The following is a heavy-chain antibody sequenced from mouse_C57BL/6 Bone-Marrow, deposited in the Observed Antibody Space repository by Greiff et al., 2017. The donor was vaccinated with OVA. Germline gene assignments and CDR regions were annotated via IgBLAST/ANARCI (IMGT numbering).Heavy chain of an antibody. CDR3: ARDDSNDEGFAY. J-gene: IGHJ3*01. V-gene: IGHV1-69*01. D-gene: IGHD2-12*01. CDR1: GYTFTSYW. CDR2: IDPSDSYT. Sequence: QVQLQQPGAELVMPGASVKLSCKASGYTFTSYWMHWVKQRPGQGLEWIGEIDPSDSYTNYNQKFKGKSTLTVDKSSSTAYMQLSSLTSEDSAVYYCARDDSNDEGFAYCGQGTLVTVSA.